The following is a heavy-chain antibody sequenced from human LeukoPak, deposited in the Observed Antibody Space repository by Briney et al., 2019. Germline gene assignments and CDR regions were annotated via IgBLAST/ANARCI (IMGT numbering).Heavy chain of an antibody. V-gene: IGHV4-59*01. Sequence: NPSETLSLTCTAPGGSISSYDWSWIRQPPGKGLEWIGPIYYSGSTSYNASVKSRVTISVDTSKNQFSLKLSSVTAADTAVYYCARVLLHDYTYYYYDYLDVWGKGTTVTVSS. CDR3: ARVLLHDYTYYYYDYLDV. D-gene: IGHD4-11*01. CDR1: GGSISSYD. CDR2: IYYSGST. J-gene: IGHJ6*03.